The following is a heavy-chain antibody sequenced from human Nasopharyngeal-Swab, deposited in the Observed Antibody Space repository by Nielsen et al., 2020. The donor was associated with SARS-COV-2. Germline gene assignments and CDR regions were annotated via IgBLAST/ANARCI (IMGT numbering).Heavy chain of an antibody. CDR1: GGSISSSNW. J-gene: IGHJ6*03. CDR3: ARGIAAAGTRFHYYYYYMDV. Sequence: GSLRLSCAVSGGSISSSNWWSWVRQPPAKGLEWIREIYHSGSTNYNPSLKSRVTISVDKSKNQFSLKLSSVTAADTAVYYCARGIAAAGTRFHYYYYYMDVWGKGTTVTVSS. D-gene: IGHD6-13*01. V-gene: IGHV4-4*02. CDR2: IYHSGST.